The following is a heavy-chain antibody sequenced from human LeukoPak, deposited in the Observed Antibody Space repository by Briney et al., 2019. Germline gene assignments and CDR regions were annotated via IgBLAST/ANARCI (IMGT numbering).Heavy chain of an antibody. Sequence: SETLSLTCSVSGSSIASRNWWGWIRPPPGKGLEWIGYIYYTGSIYYNPSLKSRVTMSVDTSKNQFSLKVSSVTAADTAVYYCARAESRYYDSSGYYYADPYFFDYWGQGTLVTVSS. CDR2: IYYTGSI. D-gene: IGHD3-22*01. CDR3: ARAESRYYDSSGYYYADPYFFDY. J-gene: IGHJ4*02. CDR1: GSSIASRNW. V-gene: IGHV4-28*05.